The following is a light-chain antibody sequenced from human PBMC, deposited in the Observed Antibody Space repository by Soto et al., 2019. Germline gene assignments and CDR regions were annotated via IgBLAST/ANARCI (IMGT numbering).Light chain of an antibody. CDR2: GAT. V-gene: IGLV2-14*02. CDR3: SSYTSSSTSRV. J-gene: IGLJ3*02. Sequence: QSVLTQPASVSGSPGQSITLSCTGTSGDVGFYNLVSWYQQHPGKAPQLIIYGATKRPSGVSNRFSGSKSGNTASLTISGLQAEDEADYYCSSYTSSSTSRVFGGGTKLTVL. CDR1: SGDVGFYNL.